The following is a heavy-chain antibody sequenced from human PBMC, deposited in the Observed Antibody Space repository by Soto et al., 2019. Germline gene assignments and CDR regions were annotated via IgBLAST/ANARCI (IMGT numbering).Heavy chain of an antibody. CDR1: GFTFSSYG. J-gene: IGHJ1*01. CDR3: ARDQGAYAEYFQH. V-gene: IGHV3-33*01. Sequence: QVQLVESGGGVVQPGRSLRPSCAASGFTFSSYGMHWVRQAPGKGLEWVALIWYDGSNKYYADSVKGRFTISRDNSKNTLYLQMNSLRAEDTAVYYCARDQGAYAEYFQHWGQGTLVTVSS. D-gene: IGHD1-26*01. CDR2: IWYDGSNK.